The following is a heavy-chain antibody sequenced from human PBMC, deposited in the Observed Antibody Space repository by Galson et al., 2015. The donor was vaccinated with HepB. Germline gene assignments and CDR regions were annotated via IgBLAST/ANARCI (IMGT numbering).Heavy chain of an antibody. CDR1: GFTFSSYA. V-gene: IGHV3-30-3*01. D-gene: IGHD7-27*01. J-gene: IGHJ3*02. CDR2: ISYDGSNK. Sequence: SLRLSCAASGFTFSSYAMHWVRQAPGKGLEWVAVISYDGSNKYYADSVKGRFTISRDNSKNTLYLQMNSLRAEDTAVYYCARDKLLGYAFDIWGQGTMVTVSS. CDR3: ARDKLLGYAFDI.